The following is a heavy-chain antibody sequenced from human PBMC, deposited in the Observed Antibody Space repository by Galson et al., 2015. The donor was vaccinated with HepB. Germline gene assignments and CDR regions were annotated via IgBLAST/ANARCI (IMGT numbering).Heavy chain of an antibody. V-gene: IGHV3-33*01. CDR3: ARERRGGMDV. Sequence: SLRLSCAASGFTFSTYDMHWVRQAPGKGLEWVALIWPDGSKKYYADSVKGRFTISRDNSKNTVYLQMISLRVDDTAVYYCARERRGGMDVWGQGTTVSVFS. CDR2: IWPDGSKK. J-gene: IGHJ6*02. D-gene: IGHD3-10*01. CDR1: GFTFSTYD.